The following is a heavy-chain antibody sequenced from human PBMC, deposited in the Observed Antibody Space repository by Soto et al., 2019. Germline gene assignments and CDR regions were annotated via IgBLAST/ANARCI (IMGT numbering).Heavy chain of an antibody. CDR2: IYYIGST. CDR3: AREPGGQDAFDI. CDR1: GGSISSGGYY. V-gene: IGHV4-31*03. J-gene: IGHJ3*02. Sequence: PSETLSLTCTVSGGSISSGGYYWSWIRQHPGKGLEWIGYIYYIGSTYYNPSLKSRVTISVDTSKSQFSVKVSSVTAADTAVYYCAREPGGQDAFDICGQGTMVTLSS. D-gene: IGHD1-26*01.